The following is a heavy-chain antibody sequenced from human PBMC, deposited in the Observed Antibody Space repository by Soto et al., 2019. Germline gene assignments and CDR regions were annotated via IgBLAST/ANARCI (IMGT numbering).Heavy chain of an antibody. Sequence: SETLSLTCTVSGGSITTFYYWGWFRQTPGKGLEWIGSIDYGRIAYYNPSLKSRLTVSVDTSQNQFSLRLTSVTATDTAVYYCARHNNGSXPWGRGILVTVSS. V-gene: IGHV4-39*01. J-gene: IGHJ5*02. CDR2: IDYGRIA. D-gene: IGHD5-12*01. CDR1: GGSITTFYY. CDR3: ARHNNGSXP.